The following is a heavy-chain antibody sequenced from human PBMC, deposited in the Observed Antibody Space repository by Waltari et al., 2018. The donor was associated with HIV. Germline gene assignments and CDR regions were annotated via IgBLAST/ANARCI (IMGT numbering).Heavy chain of an antibody. CDR1: GFIFNKFG. CDR3: ARDWTITATTRVDF. D-gene: IGHD1-20*01. J-gene: IGHJ4*03. CDR2: IWYDGGNE. V-gene: IGHV3-33*01. Sequence: QVQLAESGGGVVQPGRSLRLSCVASGFIFNKFGMHWVRQKPGKGLEWVAGIWYDGGNEYYADSVKGRFTISRDNSKNTLYLQMNSLRAEDTAVYYCARDWTITATTRVDFWGPGTLVTVSS.